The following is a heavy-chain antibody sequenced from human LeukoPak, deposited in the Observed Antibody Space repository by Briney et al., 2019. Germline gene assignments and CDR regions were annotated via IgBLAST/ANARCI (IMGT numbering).Heavy chain of an antibody. CDR3: AGDHYYFRSSGYLSFLKRGDYFDY. V-gene: IGHV3-48*01. CDR2: ISSSSSTI. J-gene: IGHJ4*02. D-gene: IGHD3-22*01. Sequence: GSLRLSCAASGFTFSSYEMNWVRQAPGKGLEWVSYISSSSSTIYYADSVKGRFTISRDNSKNTLYLQMNSLRAEDTAVYYCAGDHYYFRSSGYLSFLKRGDYFDYWGQGTLVTVSS. CDR1: GFTFSSYE.